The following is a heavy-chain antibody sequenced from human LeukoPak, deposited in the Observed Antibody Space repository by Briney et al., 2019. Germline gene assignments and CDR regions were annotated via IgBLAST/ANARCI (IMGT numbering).Heavy chain of an antibody. D-gene: IGHD3-22*01. J-gene: IGHJ3*02. CDR1: GGSISSYY. Sequence: PSETLSLTCTVSGGSISSYYWSWIRQPPGKGLEWIGYIYTSGSTNYKPSLKSRVTISVDTSKNQFSMKLSSVTAADTAVYYCARQTPDYDSSGYYLGDAFDIWGQGTMVTVSS. CDR3: ARQTPDYDSSGYYLGDAFDI. V-gene: IGHV4-4*09. CDR2: IYTSGST.